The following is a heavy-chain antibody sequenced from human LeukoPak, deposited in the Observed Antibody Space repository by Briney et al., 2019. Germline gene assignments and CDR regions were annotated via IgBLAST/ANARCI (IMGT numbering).Heavy chain of an antibody. CDR2: ISGSGGST. V-gene: IGHV3-23*01. CDR3: AKGDSSSWYSGVPHYFDY. J-gene: IGHJ4*02. Sequence: LRLSCAASGFTFSSYAMSWVRQAPGKGLEWVSAISGSGGSTYYADSVKGRFTISRDNSKNTLYLQMNSLRAEDTAVYYCAKGDSSSWYSGVPHYFDYWGQGTLVTVPS. CDR1: GFTFSSYA. D-gene: IGHD6-13*01.